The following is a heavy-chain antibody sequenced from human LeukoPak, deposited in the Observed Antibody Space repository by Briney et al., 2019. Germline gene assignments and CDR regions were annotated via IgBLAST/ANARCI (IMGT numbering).Heavy chain of an antibody. Sequence: GGSLRLSCAASGFTFSSYGMHWVRQAPGKGLEWVAVISYDGSNKYYADSVKGRFTISRDNSKNTLYLQMNSLRAEDTAVYYCARDRPPAWYYDSSGSYYFDYWGQGTLVTVSS. CDR1: GFTFSSYG. D-gene: IGHD3-22*01. V-gene: IGHV3-30*03. CDR3: ARDRPPAWYYDSSGSYYFDY. J-gene: IGHJ4*02. CDR2: ISYDGSNK.